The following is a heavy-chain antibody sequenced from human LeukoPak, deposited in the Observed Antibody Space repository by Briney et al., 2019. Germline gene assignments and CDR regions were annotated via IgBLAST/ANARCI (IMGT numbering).Heavy chain of an antibody. V-gene: IGHV3-48*01. CDR3: ARGSDIVVVPAAYDY. Sequence: GGSLRLSYAASGFTFSNYSMNWVRQAPGKGLEWVSYISSSSSTIYYADSVKGRFTISRDNAKNSLYLQMNSLRAEDTAVYYCARGSDIVVVPAAYDYWGQGTLVTVSS. D-gene: IGHD2-2*01. CDR2: ISSSSSTI. J-gene: IGHJ4*02. CDR1: GFTFSNYS.